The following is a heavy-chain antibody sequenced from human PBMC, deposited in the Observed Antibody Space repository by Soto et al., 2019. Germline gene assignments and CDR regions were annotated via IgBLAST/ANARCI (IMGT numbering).Heavy chain of an antibody. J-gene: IGHJ4*02. CDR3: ARDFAWAFDY. CDR2: ISANSRTI. V-gene: IGHV3-48*02. D-gene: IGHD1-26*01. CDR1: GFTFSSYS. Sequence: EVQLVESGGGLVQPGGSLRLSCVASGFTFSSYSMNWVRQAPGKGLEWVAYISANSRTIHYADSVRGRFTVSRANAKNSLYLQLSSLRDDDTAVYYCARDFAWAFDYWGQGTLLTVS.